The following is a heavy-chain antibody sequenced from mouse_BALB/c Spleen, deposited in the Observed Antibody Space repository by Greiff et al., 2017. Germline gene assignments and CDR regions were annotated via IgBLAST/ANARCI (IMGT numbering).Heavy chain of an antibody. CDR1: GFSLTSYG. D-gene: IGHD1-1*01. V-gene: IGHV2-9*02. J-gene: IGHJ3*01. CDR2: IWAGGST. CDR3: ARAVYGSTAWFAY. Sequence: QVQLKESGPGLVAPSQSLSITCTVSGFSLTSYGVHWVRQPPGKGLEWLGVIWAGGSTNYNSALMSRLSISKDNSKSQVFLKMNSLQTDDTAMYYCARAVYGSTAWFAYWGQGTLVTVSA.